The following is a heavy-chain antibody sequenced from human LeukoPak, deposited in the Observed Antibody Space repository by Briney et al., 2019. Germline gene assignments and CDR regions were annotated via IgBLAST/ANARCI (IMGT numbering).Heavy chain of an antibody. CDR3: AKGGSSSWYWNAFDI. Sequence: GGSLRLSCAASGFTFGDYAMHWVRQAPGKGLEWVSGISWNSGSIGYADSVKGRFTISRDNAKNSLYLQMNSLRAEDTALYYRAKGGSSSWYWNAFDIWGQGTMVTVSS. CDR1: GFTFGDYA. D-gene: IGHD6-13*01. CDR2: ISWNSGSI. J-gene: IGHJ3*02. V-gene: IGHV3-9*01.